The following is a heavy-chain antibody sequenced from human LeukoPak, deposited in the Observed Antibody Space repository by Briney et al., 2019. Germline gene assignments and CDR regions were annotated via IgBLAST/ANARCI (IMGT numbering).Heavy chain of an antibody. CDR2: INPSGGST. V-gene: IGHV1-46*01. CDR1: GYSLTTYY. Sequence: GASVKDSCKASGYSLTTYYMHWVRQAPGQGLEWMAIINPSGGSTNYAQKFQGRVTVTRDTSTSTVHMELSGLRSEDTAVYYCARDQEGFDYWGQGTLVTVSS. CDR3: ARDQEGFDY. J-gene: IGHJ4*02.